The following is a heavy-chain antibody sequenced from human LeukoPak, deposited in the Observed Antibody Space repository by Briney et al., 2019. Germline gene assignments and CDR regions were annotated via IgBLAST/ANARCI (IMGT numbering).Heavy chain of an antibody. D-gene: IGHD5-12*01. CDR1: GFTFSHYE. Sequence: GDSLTLSCIVSGFTFSHYEMHWVRQAPGKGLEWISFIDSGGGTILYADSVKGRFTTSRDDAKNSLYLEMNSLRAEDTAIYYCARDYSGDEDFDYWGQGTMVTVSS. CDR2: IDSGGGTI. CDR3: ARDYSGDEDFDY. V-gene: IGHV3-48*03. J-gene: IGHJ4*03.